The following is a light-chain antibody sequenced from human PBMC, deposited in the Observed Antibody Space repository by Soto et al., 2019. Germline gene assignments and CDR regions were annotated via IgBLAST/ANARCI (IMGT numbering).Light chain of an antibody. CDR3: HSYDSSSQI. CDR1: RGSIANNY. V-gene: IGLV6-57*01. CDR2: EDD. J-gene: IGLJ2*01. Sequence: NFMLTQPHSVSGSPGMTVTISCTRSRGSIANNYVQWYRQRPGSSPTTVIYEDDQRPSGVPDRFSGSIDTSSNSASLTISRLKTEDEADYYWHSYDSSSQIFGGGTKLTVL.